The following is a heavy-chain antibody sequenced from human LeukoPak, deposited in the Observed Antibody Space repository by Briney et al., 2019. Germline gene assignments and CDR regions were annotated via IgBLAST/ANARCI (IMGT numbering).Heavy chain of an antibody. CDR1: GYTFTSYY. D-gene: IGHD6-13*01. Sequence: ASVKVSCKASGYTFTSYYMHWVRQAPGQGLEWMGIINPSGGSTSYAQKFQGRVTMTRDTSTSTVYMELSSLRSEDTAVYYCARGSAIAAAATSHFDYWGQGTLVTVSS. V-gene: IGHV1-46*01. CDR2: INPSGGST. J-gene: IGHJ4*02. CDR3: ARGSAIAAAATSHFDY.